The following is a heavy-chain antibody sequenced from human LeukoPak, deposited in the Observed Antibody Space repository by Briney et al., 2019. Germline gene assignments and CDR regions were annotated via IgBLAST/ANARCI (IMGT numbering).Heavy chain of an antibody. Sequence: GGSLRLSCAASGFTFSSYGMHWVRQAPGKGLEWVAVISYDGSNKYYADSVKGRFTISRDNSENTLYLQMNSLRAEDTAVYYCAKDSSSWRSGYFDYWGQGTLVTASS. CDR3: AKDSSSWRSGYFDY. CDR2: ISYDGSNK. CDR1: GFTFSSYG. V-gene: IGHV3-30*18. D-gene: IGHD6-13*01. J-gene: IGHJ4*02.